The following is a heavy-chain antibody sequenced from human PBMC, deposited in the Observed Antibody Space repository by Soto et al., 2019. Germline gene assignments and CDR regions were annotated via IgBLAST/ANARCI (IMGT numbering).Heavy chain of an antibody. CDR3: AKDWADSSSPDRYYYGMDV. Sequence: GGSLRLSCASSGFTFSSYAMSGVRQAPGKGLEWVSAISGSGGSTYYADSVKGRFTISRDNSKNTLYLQMNSLRAEDTAVYYCAKDWADSSSPDRYYYGMDVWGQGTTVTVSS. V-gene: IGHV3-23*01. D-gene: IGHD6-6*01. CDR2: ISGSGGST. J-gene: IGHJ6*02. CDR1: GFTFSSYA.